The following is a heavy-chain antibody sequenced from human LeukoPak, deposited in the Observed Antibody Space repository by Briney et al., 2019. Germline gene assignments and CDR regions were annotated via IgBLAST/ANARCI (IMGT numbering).Heavy chain of an antibody. CDR1: GFTFSSYA. V-gene: IGHV3-23*01. CDR2: ISGSGGST. CDR3: AKLGRHVTTPFDY. D-gene: IGHD4-17*01. J-gene: IGHJ4*02. Sequence: GGSLRLSCAASGFTFSSYAMGWVRQAPGKGLEWVSAISGSGGSTYYADSVKGRFTISRDNSKNTLYLQMNSLRAEDTAVYYCAKLGRHVTTPFDYWGQGTLVTVSS.